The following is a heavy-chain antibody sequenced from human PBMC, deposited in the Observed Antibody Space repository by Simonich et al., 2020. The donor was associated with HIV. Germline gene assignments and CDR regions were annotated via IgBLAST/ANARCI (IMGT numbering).Heavy chain of an antibody. Sequence: EVQLVQSGAAVKKPGESLQISCKGSGYNFPNYWIGWVRQMPGKGLAWMGTIYPGDADTTYSPSFQGKVTISADKSISTAYLQGSSLKASDTAMYYCVRRMAGTDAFDIWGQGTMVTVSS. D-gene: IGHD6-19*01. CDR2: IYPGDADT. V-gene: IGHV5-51*03. J-gene: IGHJ3*02. CDR1: GYNFPNYW. CDR3: VRRMAGTDAFDI.